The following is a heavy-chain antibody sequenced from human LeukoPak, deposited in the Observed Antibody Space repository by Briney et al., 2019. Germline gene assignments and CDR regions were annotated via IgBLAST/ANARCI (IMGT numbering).Heavy chain of an antibody. Sequence: PSETLSLTCTVSGYSVSSGYYWGWIRQSPGKGLEWIGSIYHSGSTYYSPSLRSRITISVDTSKNQFSLKLSSVTAADTAVYYCARNRGGWLDNFDYWGQGTLVTVSS. V-gene: IGHV4-38-2*02. D-gene: IGHD6-19*01. CDR3: ARNRGGWLDNFDY. CDR1: GYSVSSGYY. CDR2: IYHSGST. J-gene: IGHJ4*02.